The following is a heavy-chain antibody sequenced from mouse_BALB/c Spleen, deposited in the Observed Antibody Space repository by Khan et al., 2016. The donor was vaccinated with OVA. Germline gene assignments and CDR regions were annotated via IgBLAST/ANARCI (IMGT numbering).Heavy chain of an antibody. J-gene: IGHJ2*01. CDR1: GFTFADYY. V-gene: IGHV1-84*02. D-gene: IGHD1-1*01. CDR3: ARGGYYDNSLFDY. Sequence: QVQLQQSGPELVKPGASVKISCKASGFTFADYYLNWVKQKPGQGLEWIGWIYPGSGNTKYNEKFMGKATLTVDKSSSTAYMQLSSQASEDTAVYFCARGGYYDNSLFDYWGQGTTLTVSS. CDR2: IYPGSGNT.